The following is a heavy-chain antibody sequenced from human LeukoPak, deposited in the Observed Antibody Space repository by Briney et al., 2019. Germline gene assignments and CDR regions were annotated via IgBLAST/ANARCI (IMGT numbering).Heavy chain of an antibody. D-gene: IGHD7-27*01. V-gene: IGHV1-69*13. CDR1: GGTFSIYA. CDR3: ARAANWGIRYYFDY. CDR2: IIPIFGTA. J-gene: IGHJ4*02. Sequence: ASVTVSFTASGGTFSIYAISWVRQAPGQGLEWMGGIIPIFGTANYAQKFQGRVTITADESTSTAYMELSSLRSEDTAVYYCARAANWGIRYYFDYWGQGTLVTVSS.